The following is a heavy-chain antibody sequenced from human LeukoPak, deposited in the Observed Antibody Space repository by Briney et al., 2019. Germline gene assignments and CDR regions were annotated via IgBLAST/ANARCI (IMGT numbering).Heavy chain of an antibody. J-gene: IGHJ4*02. CDR2: ISSSSSYT. V-gene: IGHV3-11*03. Sequence: GGSLRLSCAASGFTFRDYYMSWIRQAQGQGLEWVSYISSSSSYTNYADSVKGRFTISRDNAKNSLYLQMNSLRAEDTAVYYCARSYGGYVFDYWGRGTLVTVSS. D-gene: IGHD5-12*01. CDR3: ARSYGGYVFDY. CDR1: GFTFRDYY.